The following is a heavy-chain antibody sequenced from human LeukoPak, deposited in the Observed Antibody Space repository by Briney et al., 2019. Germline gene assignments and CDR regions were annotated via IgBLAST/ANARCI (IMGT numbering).Heavy chain of an antibody. Sequence: PSETLSLTCTVSGGSISSYYWSWIRQPPGKGLEWIGYIYYSGSTNYNPSLKSRVTISVDTSKNQFSLKLSSVTAADTAVYYCAREWFGELLGAFDIWGQGTMVTVSS. J-gene: IGHJ3*02. D-gene: IGHD3-10*01. V-gene: IGHV4-59*01. CDR1: GGSISSYY. CDR2: IYYSGST. CDR3: AREWFGELLGAFDI.